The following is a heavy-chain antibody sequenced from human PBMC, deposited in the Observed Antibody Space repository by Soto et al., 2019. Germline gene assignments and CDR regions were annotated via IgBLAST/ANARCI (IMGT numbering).Heavy chain of an antibody. CDR2: NYWEDDK. Sequence: GPTLVNPTQTLTLTCTFSGFSLRTRRVRVGWIRQPPGKALEWLALNYWEDDKRYSPSLKSTLTIITDPCKNQVVLTMTNMEPVDTATYYCAHIKSSRTWPFDPCGQGTLVTVS. V-gene: IGHV2-5*02. CDR3: AHIKSSRTWPFDP. J-gene: IGHJ5*01. CDR1: GFSLRTRRVR.